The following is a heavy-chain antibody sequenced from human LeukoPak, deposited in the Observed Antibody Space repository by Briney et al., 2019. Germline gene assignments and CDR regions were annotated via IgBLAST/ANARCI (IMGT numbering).Heavy chain of an antibody. D-gene: IGHD3-9*01. V-gene: IGHV1-69*13. CDR2: IIPIFGTA. J-gene: IGHJ6*03. Sequence: GASVKVSCKASGGTFSSYAISWVRQAPGQGLEWMGGIIPIFGTANYAQKFQGRVTITADESTSTAYMELSSLRSEDTAVYYCARGGASGLRYFDWLSSDTYYYYMDVWGKGTTVTISS. CDR3: ARGGASGLRYFDWLSSDTYYYYMDV. CDR1: GGTFSSYA.